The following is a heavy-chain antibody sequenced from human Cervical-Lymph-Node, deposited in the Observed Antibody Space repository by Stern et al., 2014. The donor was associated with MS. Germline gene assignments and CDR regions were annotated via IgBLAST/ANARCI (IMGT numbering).Heavy chain of an antibody. CDR3: ARQGAYTYGRFDS. V-gene: IGHV5-51*01. CDR2: IYRDDSDS. J-gene: IGHJ4*02. Sequence: EVQLVESGAEVKKPGETLKISCKGSGYNFTNYWIGWVRQMPGKGLEWMGIIYRDDSDSRDSPSCQGQVTMSADKSINTAYLQWNSLKASDTAMYYCARQGAYTYGRFDSWGQGTLVTVSS. D-gene: IGHD5-18*01. CDR1: GYNFTNYW.